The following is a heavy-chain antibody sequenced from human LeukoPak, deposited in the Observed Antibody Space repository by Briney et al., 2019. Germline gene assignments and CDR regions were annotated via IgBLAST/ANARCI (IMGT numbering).Heavy chain of an antibody. J-gene: IGHJ4*02. CDR2: ISAYNGNT. V-gene: IGHV1-18*01. D-gene: IGHD2-15*01. CDR3: ARDGYCSGGSCYSAVDY. CDR1: GYTFTSYG. Sequence: ASVKVSCKASGYTFTSYGISWVRQAPGQGLEWMGWISAYNGNTNYAQKLQGRVTMTTDTSTSTAYMELRSLRSDDTAVYYCARDGYCSGGSCYSAVDYWGQGTLVTVSS.